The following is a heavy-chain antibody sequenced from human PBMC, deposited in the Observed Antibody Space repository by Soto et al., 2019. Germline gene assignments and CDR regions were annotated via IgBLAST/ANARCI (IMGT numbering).Heavy chain of an antibody. Sequence: EVQLVESGGGLVKPGGSLRLSCAASGFTFSSYSMNWVRQAPGKGLEWVSSISSSSSYIYYADSVKGRFTISRDNAKNSLYLQMNSLRAEDTAVYYCARVDLSGAGGGYYYGMDVWGQGTTVTVSS. D-gene: IGHD3-10*01. J-gene: IGHJ6*02. CDR3: ARVDLSGAGGGYYYGMDV. CDR2: ISSSSSYI. CDR1: GFTFSSYS. V-gene: IGHV3-21*01.